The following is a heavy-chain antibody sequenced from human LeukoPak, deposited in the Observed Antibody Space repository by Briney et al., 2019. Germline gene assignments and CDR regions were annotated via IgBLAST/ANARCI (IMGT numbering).Heavy chain of an antibody. Sequence: GGSLRLSCAASGFTVSSNYMSWVRQAPGKGLEWVSVIYSGGTTYYADSVKGRFTISRDNSKNTLYLQMNSLRAEDTAVYYCARDQGLRYFDGGAFDIWGQGTMVTVSS. V-gene: IGHV3-66*01. CDR2: IYSGGTT. CDR1: GFTVSSNY. J-gene: IGHJ3*02. CDR3: ARDQGLRYFDGGAFDI. D-gene: IGHD3-9*01.